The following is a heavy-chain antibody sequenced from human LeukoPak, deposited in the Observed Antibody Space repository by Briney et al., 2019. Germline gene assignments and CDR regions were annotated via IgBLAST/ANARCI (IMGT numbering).Heavy chain of an antibody. Sequence: SVKVSCKASGGTFSSYAISWVRQAPGQGLEWMGRIIPIFGIANYAQKFQGRVTITADKSTSTAYMELSSLRSEGTAVYYCARDYGGNPIFDYWGQGTLVTVSS. D-gene: IGHD4-23*01. CDR3: ARDYGGNPIFDY. V-gene: IGHV1-69*04. CDR2: IIPIFGIA. CDR1: GGTFSSYA. J-gene: IGHJ4*02.